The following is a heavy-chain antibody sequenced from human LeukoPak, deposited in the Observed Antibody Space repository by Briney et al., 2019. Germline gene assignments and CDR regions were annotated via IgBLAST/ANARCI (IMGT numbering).Heavy chain of an antibody. V-gene: IGHV1-2*02. CDR3: ARHVNRIRPIEVWYFDL. D-gene: IGHD1-14*01. J-gene: IGHJ2*01. Sequence: GASVKVSCKASGYTFTGYYMHWVRQAPGQGLEWMGWINPNSGGTNYAQKFQGRVTMTRDTSISTAYMELSRLRSDDTAVYYCARHVNRIRPIEVWYFDLRGRGTLVTVSS. CDR1: GYTFTGYY. CDR2: INPNSGGT.